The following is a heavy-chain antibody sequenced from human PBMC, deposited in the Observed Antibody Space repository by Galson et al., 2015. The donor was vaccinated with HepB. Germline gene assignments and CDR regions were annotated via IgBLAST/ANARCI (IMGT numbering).Heavy chain of an antibody. J-gene: IGHJ5*02. CDR1: GYTFTSYA. V-gene: IGHV7-4-1*02. CDR3: ARDTPYINYYDSSGYYSPFDP. CDR2: INTNTGNP. D-gene: IGHD3-22*01. Sequence: SVKVSCKASGYTFTSYAMNWVRQAPGQGLEWMGWINTNTGNPTYAQGFTGRFVFSLDTSVSTAYLQISSLKAEDTAVYYCARDTPYINYYDSSGYYSPFDPWGQGTLVTVSS.